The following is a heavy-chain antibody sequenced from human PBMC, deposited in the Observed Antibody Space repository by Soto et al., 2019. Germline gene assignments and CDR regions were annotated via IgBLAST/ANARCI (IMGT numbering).Heavy chain of an antibody. D-gene: IGHD2-21*02. CDR3: ASLGVGDWANYYYYYGMDV. CDR1: GFTFSVYA. Sequence: EVQLLESGGGFVQPGGSLRLSCAATGFTFSVYAMTWVRQATGKGLEWVSAVTANGGSTYSADSVKGRFTISRDNSKNTLFLQMNSLRADDTAVYYCASLGVGDWANYYYYYGMDVWGQGTTVTVSS. J-gene: IGHJ6*02. V-gene: IGHV3-23*01. CDR2: VTANGGST.